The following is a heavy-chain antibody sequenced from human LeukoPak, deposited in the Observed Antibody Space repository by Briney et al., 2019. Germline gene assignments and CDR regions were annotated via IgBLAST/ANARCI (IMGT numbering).Heavy chain of an antibody. Sequence: GGSLRLPCAASGFTFSSYAMSWVRQAPGKGLEWVSAISGSGGSTYYADSVKGRFTISRDNSKNTLYLQMNSLRAEDTAVYYCAKDPAAYYDFWSGYYYFDYWGQGTLVTVSS. V-gene: IGHV3-23*01. D-gene: IGHD3-3*01. J-gene: IGHJ4*02. CDR1: GFTFSSYA. CDR3: AKDPAAYYDFWSGYYYFDY. CDR2: ISGSGGST.